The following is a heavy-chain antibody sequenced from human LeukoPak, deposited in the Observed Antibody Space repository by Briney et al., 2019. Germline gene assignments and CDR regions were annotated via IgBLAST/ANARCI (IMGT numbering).Heavy chain of an antibody. CDR2: INHSGRP. Sequence: SETPSLTCAVYGGSFSAYYWSWIRQPPGKGLEWIGEINHSGRPNYSPSLKSRVTISIDMSKNEFSLRLSSVTAADTAIYYCASLRYDSSAYDHPLPHHWGQGTLVTVSS. CDR1: GGSFSAYY. V-gene: IGHV4-34*01. CDR3: ASLRYDSSAYDHPLPHH. J-gene: IGHJ5*02. D-gene: IGHD3-22*01.